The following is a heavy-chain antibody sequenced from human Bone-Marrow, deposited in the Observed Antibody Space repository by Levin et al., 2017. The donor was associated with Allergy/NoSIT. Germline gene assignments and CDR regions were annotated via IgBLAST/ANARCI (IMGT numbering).Heavy chain of an antibody. V-gene: IGHV3-53*01. CDR3: ASGSNFGY. D-gene: IGHD2-2*01. J-gene: IGHJ4*02. CDR2: IYGTGTT. CDR1: TFTVYNNY. Sequence: GGSLRLSCAASTFTVYNNYMTWVRQAPGKGLEWVSLIYGTGTTDYADSVKGRFTVSRDKSKNSLYLQLNRLRAEDTAVYYCASGSNFGYWGQGTLVTVSS.